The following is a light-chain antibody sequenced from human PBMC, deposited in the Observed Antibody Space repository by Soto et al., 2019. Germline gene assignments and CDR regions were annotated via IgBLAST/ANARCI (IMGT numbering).Light chain of an antibody. Sequence: SYELTQPPSVSVAPGQTARITCGGNNIGSKSVHWYQQKPGQAPVLVVYADDDRPSGIPERISGSNSGNTATLTIIRVEAGDEADYYCQLWDSTRDHHVFGSGTKLTVL. CDR3: QLWDSTRDHHV. V-gene: IGLV3-21*02. CDR2: ADD. J-gene: IGLJ1*01. CDR1: NIGSKS.